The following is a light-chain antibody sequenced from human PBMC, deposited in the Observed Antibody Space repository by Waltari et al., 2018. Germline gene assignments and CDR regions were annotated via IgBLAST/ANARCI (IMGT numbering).Light chain of an antibody. CDR1: QDITIF. J-gene: IGKJ4*01. CDR3: QQYDNLPLT. CDR2: DAS. Sequence: DIQMTQSPSSLSASVGDRVTITCQASQDITIFLNWYQQKPGKAPNLLIYDASKLERGVPSRISWSGSGTVFTFTIGDLQPEDVATYFCQQYDNLPLTFGGGTKVEIK. V-gene: IGKV1-33*01.